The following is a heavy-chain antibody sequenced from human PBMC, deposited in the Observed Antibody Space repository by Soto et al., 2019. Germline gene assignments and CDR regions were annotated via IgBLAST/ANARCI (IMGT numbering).Heavy chain of an antibody. Sequence: PSETLSLTCTVSGGSISSYYWSWIRQPPGKGLEWIGYIYYSGSTNYNPSLKSRVTISVDTSKNQFSLKLSSVTAADTAVYYCARGRLNYDILTGYSLYYFDYWGQGTLVTVSS. CDR2: IYYSGST. J-gene: IGHJ4*02. V-gene: IGHV4-59*01. CDR1: GGSISSYY. D-gene: IGHD3-9*01. CDR3: ARGRLNYDILTGYSLYYFDY.